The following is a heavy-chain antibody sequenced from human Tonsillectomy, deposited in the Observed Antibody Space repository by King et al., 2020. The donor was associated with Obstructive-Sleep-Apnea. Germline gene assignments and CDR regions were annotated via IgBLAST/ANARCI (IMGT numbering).Heavy chain of an antibody. J-gene: IGHJ6*02. Sequence: VQLVESGAEVKQPGSSVKVSCTASGGTFNNNAIRWVRQAPGKGLEWMGGIIPLVGTVNYAQKFQGRVTFSADESTGTAYMELRSLSSEDTAVYYCAKDKMEAGDYYYGMDVWGQGTTVTVSS. CDR2: IIPLVGTV. D-gene: IGHD6-19*01. CDR1: GGTFNNNA. V-gene: IGHV1-69*01. CDR3: AKDKMEAGDYYYGMDV.